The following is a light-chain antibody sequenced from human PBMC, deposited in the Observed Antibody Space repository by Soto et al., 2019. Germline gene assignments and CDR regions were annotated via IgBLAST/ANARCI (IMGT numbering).Light chain of an antibody. Sequence: EIVLTQSPATLSLSPGERATLSCRASQSVSSYLAWYQQKPGQAPRLLIYDASTRATGIPDRFSGSGSGTDFTLTISRLEPEDFAVYYCQQYATSPTTFGQGTKVDI. CDR3: QQYATSPTT. J-gene: IGKJ1*01. CDR2: DAS. V-gene: IGKV3-20*01. CDR1: QSVSSY.